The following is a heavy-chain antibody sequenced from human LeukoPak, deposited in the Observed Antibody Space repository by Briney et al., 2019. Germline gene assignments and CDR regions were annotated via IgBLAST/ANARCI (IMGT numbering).Heavy chain of an antibody. D-gene: IGHD2-2*01. Sequence: GASVKVSCKASGYTFTSYGISWVRQAPGQGLEWMGWINPNSGGTNYAQKFQGRVTMTRDTSISTAYMELSRLRSDDTAVYYCAGGIPAASGKKNYYYYGMDVWGQGTTVTVSS. CDR3: AGGIPAASGKKNYYYYGMDV. J-gene: IGHJ6*02. CDR2: INPNSGGT. CDR1: GYTFTSYG. V-gene: IGHV1-2*02.